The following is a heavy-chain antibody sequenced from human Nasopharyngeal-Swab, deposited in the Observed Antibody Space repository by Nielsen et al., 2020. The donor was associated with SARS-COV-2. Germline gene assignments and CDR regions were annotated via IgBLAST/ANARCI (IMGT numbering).Heavy chain of an antibody. V-gene: IGHV1-69*01. CDR2: IIPIFGTA. Sequence: WVRQATGQGLEWMGGIIPIFGTANYAQKFQGRVTITEDESTSTAYMELSSLRSEDTAVYYCARWGIVATGSYYYYGMDVWGQGTTVTVSS. CDR3: ARWGIVATGSYYYYGMDV. D-gene: IGHD5-12*01. J-gene: IGHJ6*02.